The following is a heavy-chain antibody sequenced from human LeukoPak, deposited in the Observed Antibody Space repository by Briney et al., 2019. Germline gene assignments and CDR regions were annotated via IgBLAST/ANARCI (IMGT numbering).Heavy chain of an antibody. J-gene: IGHJ6*02. CDR2: IYYSGST. CDR1: GGSISSYY. CDR3: ARSYCSGGSCYYYYYGMDV. Sequence: PSETLSLTCTVSGGSISSYYWSWIRQPPGKGLEWIGYIYYSGSTNYNPSLKSRVTISVDTSKNQFSLKPSSVTAADTAVYYCARSYCSGGSCYYYYYGMDVWGQGTTVTVSS. D-gene: IGHD2-15*01. V-gene: IGHV4-59*01.